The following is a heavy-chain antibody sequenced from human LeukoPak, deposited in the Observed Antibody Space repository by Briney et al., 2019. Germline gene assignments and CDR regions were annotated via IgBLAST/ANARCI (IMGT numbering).Heavy chain of an antibody. CDR1: GFTFSSYG. Sequence: GGSLRLSCAASGFTFSSYGMNWVRQAPGKGLEWVSSISSSSTYIYHADSVRGRFTISRDNAKNSLYLQMNSLRAEDTAVCYCARDRVLIDYWGQGTLVTVSS. D-gene: IGHD4/OR15-4a*01. CDR3: ARDRVLIDY. J-gene: IGHJ4*02. V-gene: IGHV3-21*01. CDR2: ISSSSTYI.